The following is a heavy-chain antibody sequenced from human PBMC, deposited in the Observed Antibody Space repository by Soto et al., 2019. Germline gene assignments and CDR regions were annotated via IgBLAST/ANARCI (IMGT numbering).Heavy chain of an antibody. CDR2: ISRDSRSI. CDR3: AVQMSGVFDL. CDR1: GFSFSTYS. J-gene: IGHJ3*01. V-gene: IGHV3-21*06. D-gene: IGHD2-8*01. Sequence: PGGSLRLSCAASGFSFSTYSMNWVRQAPGKGLEWVSSISRDSRSIYYADSAKGRFTISRDNAKNSLYLQMNSLRADDTAVFYCAVQMSGVFDLGGQGTRVTVSS.